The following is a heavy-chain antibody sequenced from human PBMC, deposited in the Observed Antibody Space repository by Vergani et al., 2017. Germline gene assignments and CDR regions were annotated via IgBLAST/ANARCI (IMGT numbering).Heavy chain of an antibody. J-gene: IGHJ4*02. V-gene: IGHV4-59*01. CDR2: IYYSGST. CDR3: ASLGYCSGDSCYSGPHDY. D-gene: IGHD2-15*01. Sequence: QVQLQESGPGLVKPSETLSLTCTVSGGSISSYYWSWIRQPPGKGLEWIGYIYYSGSTNYNPSLKSRVTISVDTSRNQFSLKLSSVTAADTAVSYCASLGYCSGDSCYSGPHDYWGQGTLVTVSS. CDR1: GGSISSYY.